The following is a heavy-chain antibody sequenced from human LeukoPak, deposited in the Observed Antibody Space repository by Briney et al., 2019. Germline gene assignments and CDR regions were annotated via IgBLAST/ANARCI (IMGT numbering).Heavy chain of an antibody. D-gene: IGHD6-13*01. CDR2: IIGSGGST. V-gene: IGHV3-23*01. J-gene: IGHJ4*02. Sequence: PGRSLRLSCAASGFTFSSYAMGWDRLAPGKGLEWVSAIIGSGGSTYHADSGKGRFTISRDNTKNMLYLQMNSLRAEDTAVYYCAKDFGSSWYGFYFDYWGQGTLVTVSS. CDR1: GFTFSSYA. CDR3: AKDFGSSWYGFYFDY.